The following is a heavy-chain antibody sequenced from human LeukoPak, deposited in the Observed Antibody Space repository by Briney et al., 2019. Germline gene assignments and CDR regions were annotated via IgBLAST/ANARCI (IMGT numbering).Heavy chain of an antibody. V-gene: IGHV1-69*13. Sequence: SVKVSCKASGYTFTSYYMHWVRQAPGQGLEWMGGIIPIFGTANYAQKFRGRVTITADETTSTSHMALSSLTSEDTAVYYCARTLPQGDTGWFYYMDVWGTGTTVTISS. D-gene: IGHD6-19*01. J-gene: IGHJ6*03. CDR1: GYTFTSYY. CDR2: IIPIFGTA. CDR3: ARTLPQGDTGWFYYMDV.